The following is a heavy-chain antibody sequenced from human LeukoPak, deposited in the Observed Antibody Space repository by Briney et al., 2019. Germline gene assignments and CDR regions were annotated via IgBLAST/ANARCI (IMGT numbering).Heavy chain of an antibody. CDR2: ISYDGKNI. J-gene: IGHJ4*02. CDR3: AKAGIGVVGYFDY. CDR1: GFTFSSYG. D-gene: IGHD6-19*01. Sequence: GGSLRLSCVASGFTFSSYGFHWVRQAPGKGLEWVSVISYDGKNIHYADSVKGRFTISRDNSKNTLYLQMNSLRDEDTALYYCAKAGIGVVGYFDYWGQGTLVAVSS. V-gene: IGHV3-33*06.